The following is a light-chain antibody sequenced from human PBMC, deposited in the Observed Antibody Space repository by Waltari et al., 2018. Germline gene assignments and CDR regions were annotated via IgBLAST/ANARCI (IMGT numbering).Light chain of an antibody. CDR1: SSGVDGYDY. CDR2: DVS. Sequence: QSALTQPASVSGSPGQSITISCTGTSSGVDGYDYVSWYQQHPGKAPKLVLYDVSKRPSGVSIRFSGSRSGNTASLTISGLQAEDEAHYYCCSYTSSTSWVFGGGTKVTVL. CDR3: CSYTSSTSWV. V-gene: IGLV2-14*01. J-gene: IGLJ3*02.